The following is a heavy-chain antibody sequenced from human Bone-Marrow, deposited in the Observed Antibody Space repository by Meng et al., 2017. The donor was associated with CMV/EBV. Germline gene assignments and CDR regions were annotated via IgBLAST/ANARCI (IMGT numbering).Heavy chain of an antibody. V-gene: IGHV3-74*01. J-gene: IGHJ6*02. Sequence: GESLKISCAASGFTFSSYWMHWVRQAPGKGLVWVSRINSDGSSTSYADSVKGRFTISRDNAKNTLYLQMNSLRAEDTAVYYCARTGLADTGKANYYYYGMDVWGQGNTVNVAS. D-gene: IGHD5-18*01. CDR3: ARTGLADTGKANYYYYGMDV. CDR2: INSDGSST. CDR1: GFTFSSYW.